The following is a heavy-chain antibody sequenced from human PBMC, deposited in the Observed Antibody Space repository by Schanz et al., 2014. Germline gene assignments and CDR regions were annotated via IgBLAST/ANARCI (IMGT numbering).Heavy chain of an antibody. CDR3: ARQGIGYQHGRYYYYMDV. V-gene: IGHV4-59*01. J-gene: IGHJ6*03. D-gene: IGHD2-2*01. CDR2: IYYSGST. Sequence: QVRLQESGPGLVKPSETLSLTCTVSGGSITTYCWSWIRQPPGKGLEWIGFIYYSGSTNYNPSLKSRVTISVDMSKNQFSLKLTSVTAADTAVYYCARQGIGYQHGRYYYYMDVWGRGTTVTVSS. CDR1: GGSITTYC.